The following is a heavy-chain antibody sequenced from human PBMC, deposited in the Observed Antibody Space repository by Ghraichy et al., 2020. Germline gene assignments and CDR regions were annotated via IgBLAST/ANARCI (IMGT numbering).Heavy chain of an antibody. J-gene: IGHJ6*02. Sequence: LSLTCAASGFTFSSYWMSWVRQAPGKGLEWVANIKQDGSEKYYVDSVKGRFTISRDNAKNSLYLQMNSLRAEDTAVYYCARERYGDYPKYYYYYYGMDIWGQGTTVTVS. CDR3: ARERYGDYPKYYYYYYGMDI. D-gene: IGHD4-17*01. CDR2: IKQDGSEK. CDR1: GFTFSSYW. V-gene: IGHV3-7*01.